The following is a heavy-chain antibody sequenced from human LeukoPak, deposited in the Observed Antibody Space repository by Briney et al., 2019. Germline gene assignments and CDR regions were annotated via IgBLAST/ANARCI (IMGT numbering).Heavy chain of an antibody. J-gene: IGHJ4*02. D-gene: IGHD3-9*01. CDR2: ISSTSSYI. V-gene: IGHV3-21*01. Sequence: GGSLRLSCAASGFTFSSYNMNLVRQAPGKGLEWVSFISSTSSYIYYADSVKGRFTISRDSAKNSLYLQMNSLRADDTAVYYCARASGFNYYFDYWGQGALVTVSS. CDR3: ARASGFNYYFDY. CDR1: GFTFSSYN.